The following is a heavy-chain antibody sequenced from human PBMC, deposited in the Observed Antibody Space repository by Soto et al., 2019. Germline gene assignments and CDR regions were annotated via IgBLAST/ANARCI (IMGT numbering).Heavy chain of an antibody. Sequence: EEQLVESGGGLVQPGRSLRLSCAASGFTFEDFAMHWVRQVPGKGLEWVSGVSWNSDEIDYADSVKGRFTISRDNAKNSLFLQMNSLRPEDTAYYYCVKDRIASVATSNLGVYYFDSWGQGTLVTVSS. V-gene: IGHV3-9*01. CDR2: VSWNSDEI. CDR1: GFTFEDFA. D-gene: IGHD5-12*01. CDR3: VKDRIASVATSNLGVYYFDS. J-gene: IGHJ4*02.